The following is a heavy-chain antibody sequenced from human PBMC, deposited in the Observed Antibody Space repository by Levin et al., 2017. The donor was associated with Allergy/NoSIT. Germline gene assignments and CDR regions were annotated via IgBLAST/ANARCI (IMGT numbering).Heavy chain of an antibody. Sequence: ASVKVSCKASGYTFTSYGISWVRQAPGQGLEWMGWISAYNGNTNYAQKLQGRVTMTTDTSTSTAYMELRSLRSDDTAVYYCARDYGHLMSPNWFDPWGQGTLVTVSS. CDR2: ISAYNGNT. D-gene: IGHD3-10*01. CDR1: GYTFTSYG. CDR3: ARDYGHLMSPNWFDP. V-gene: IGHV1-18*01. J-gene: IGHJ5*02.